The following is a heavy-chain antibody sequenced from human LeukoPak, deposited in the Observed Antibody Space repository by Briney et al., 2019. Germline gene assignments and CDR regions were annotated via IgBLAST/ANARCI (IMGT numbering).Heavy chain of an antibody. D-gene: IGHD3-10*01. J-gene: IGHJ4*02. CDR1: GFTFSSYS. CDR2: ISSSSSYI. Sequence: PGGSLRLSCAASGFTFSSYSMNWVRQAPGKGLEWVSSISSSSSYIYYADSVKGRFTISRDNAKNSLYLQMNSLRAEDTAVYYCARGGLDYYGSGCYYRHFDYWGQGTLVTVSS. V-gene: IGHV3-21*01. CDR3: ARGGLDYYGSGCYYRHFDY.